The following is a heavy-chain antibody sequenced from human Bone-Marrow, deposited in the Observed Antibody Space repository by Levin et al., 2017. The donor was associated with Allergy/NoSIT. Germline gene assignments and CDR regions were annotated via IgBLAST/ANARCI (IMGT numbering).Heavy chain of an antibody. CDR3: AREGYYCSGGTCYPRGRELDY. J-gene: IGHJ4*02. CDR1: GGTFSSYA. Sequence: SVKVSCKASGGTFSSYAINWVRQAPGQGLEWMARIIPILGIANYAQKFQGRVTITADKSTSTAYMELSSLRSEDTAVYYCAREGYYCSGGTCYPRGRELDYWGQGTLVTVSS. CDR2: IIPILGIA. D-gene: IGHD2-15*01. V-gene: IGHV1-69*04.